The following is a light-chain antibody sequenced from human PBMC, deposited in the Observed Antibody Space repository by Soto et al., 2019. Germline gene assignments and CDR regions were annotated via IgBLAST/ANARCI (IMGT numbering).Light chain of an antibody. CDR1: SSDIGSYDY. Sequence: QSALTQPASVSGSPGQSITISCAGSSSDIGSYDYVCWFQQHPGKAPKLMIYDVTSRPSGVSNRFSGSKSGNTASLTISGLQAEDEADYYCSSYTPTVTLGVVFGGGTKLTVL. V-gene: IGLV2-14*01. J-gene: IGLJ2*01. CDR2: DVT. CDR3: SSYTPTVTLGVV.